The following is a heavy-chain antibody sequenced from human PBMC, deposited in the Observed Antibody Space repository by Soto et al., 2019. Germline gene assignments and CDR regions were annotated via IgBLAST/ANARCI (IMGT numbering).Heavy chain of an antibody. CDR1: GGTFSSYA. J-gene: IGHJ4*02. D-gene: IGHD6-6*01. CDR2: IIPIFGTA. Sequence: SVKVFCKASGGTFSSYAISWVRQAPGQGLEWMGGIIPIFGTANYAQKFQGRVTITADGSTSTAYMELSSLRSEDTAVYYCARGPLFTSIAAPLGYWGQGTLVTVSS. CDR3: ARGPLFTSIAAPLGY. V-gene: IGHV1-69*13.